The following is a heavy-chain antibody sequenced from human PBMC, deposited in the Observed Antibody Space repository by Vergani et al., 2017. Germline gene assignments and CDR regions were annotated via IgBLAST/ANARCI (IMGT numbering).Heavy chain of an antibody. CDR2: IGYDGRIK. CDR3: AKDGRENCDYGYFDY. Sequence: QVQLVETGGGVVQPGGSLRLYCATSGFSFNTYGAHWVRQAPGKGLEWVAFIGYDGRIKYNVDSVKGRFTISRDTSKKTLSLQMRSLRADDTAVYYCAKDGRENCDYGYFDYWGQGTLVTVSS. J-gene: IGHJ4*02. D-gene: IGHD4-17*01. CDR1: GFSFNTYG. V-gene: IGHV3-30*02.